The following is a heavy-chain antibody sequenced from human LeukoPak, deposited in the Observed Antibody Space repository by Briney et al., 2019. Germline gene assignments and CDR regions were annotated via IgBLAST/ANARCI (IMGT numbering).Heavy chain of an antibody. V-gene: IGHV3-30-3*01. J-gene: IGHJ4*02. CDR3: ARVRRGATDY. Sequence: GNSLRLSCAASGFTFNNYAMHWVRQAPGKGLEWVAVISYDGSNKYYADSVKGRFTISRDNSKNTLYLQMNSLRAEDTAVYYCARVRRGATDYWGQGTLVTVSS. D-gene: IGHD1-26*01. CDR2: ISYDGSNK. CDR1: GFTFNNYA.